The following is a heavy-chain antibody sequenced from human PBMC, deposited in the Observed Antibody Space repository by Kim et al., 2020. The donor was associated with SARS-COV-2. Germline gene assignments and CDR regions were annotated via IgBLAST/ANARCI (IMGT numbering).Heavy chain of an antibody. Sequence: YVPDAVKGRFTISRDNSKKPLYLQMNSLRAEDTAVYYCAKDRTGYDQPFDFWGQGTLVTVSS. D-gene: IGHD3-9*01. J-gene: IGHJ4*02. CDR3: AKDRTGYDQPFDF. V-gene: IGHV3-23*01.